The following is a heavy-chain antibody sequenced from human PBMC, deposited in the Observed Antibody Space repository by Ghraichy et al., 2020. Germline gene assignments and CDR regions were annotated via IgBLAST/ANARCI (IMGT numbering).Heavy chain of an antibody. J-gene: IGHJ4*02. Sequence: GESLNISCAASGFTFRSYAMSWVRQAPGKGLEWVSAISNSGANTFYPDSVKGRFTISRDNSKNTLYLQMNSLRTEDTAVYYCAKGHLGKDYWGQGTLVTVSS. CDR1: GFTFRSYA. CDR3: AKGHLGKDY. V-gene: IGHV3-23*01. CDR2: ISNSGANT. D-gene: IGHD1-26*01.